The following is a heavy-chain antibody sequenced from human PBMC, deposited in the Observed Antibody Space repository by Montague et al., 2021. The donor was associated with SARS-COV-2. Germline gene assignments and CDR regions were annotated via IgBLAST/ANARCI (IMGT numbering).Heavy chain of an antibody. V-gene: IGHV3-7*01. CDR1: GFTFSSYW. CDR2: IKQDGSEK. CDR3: ARDTYGSGNYYYYYGMDV. Sequence: YLSLSCSASGFTFSSYWMSWVRQAPGKGLEWVANIKQDGSEKYYVDSVKGRFTISRDNAKNSLYLQMNSLRAEDTAVYYCARDTYGSGNYYYYYGMDVWGQGTPVTVSS. J-gene: IGHJ6*02. D-gene: IGHD3-10*01.